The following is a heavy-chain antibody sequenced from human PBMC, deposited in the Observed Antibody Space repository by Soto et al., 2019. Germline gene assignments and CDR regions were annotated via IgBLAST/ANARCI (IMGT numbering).Heavy chain of an antibody. V-gene: IGHV3-11*01. CDR2: IGSSGSTI. D-gene: IGHD6-19*01. CDR3: ARAGGSGWSLDF. CDR1: VFTFSDYY. J-gene: IGHJ4*02. Sequence: QVYLVESGGGLVKPGGSLRLSCEASVFTFSDYYMTWIRQAPGKGLEWVAHIGSSGSTINHADSVKGRFTISRDNAKNSLYLQMNGLRDDDTGVYYCARAGGSGWSLDFWGQGTLVTVSS.